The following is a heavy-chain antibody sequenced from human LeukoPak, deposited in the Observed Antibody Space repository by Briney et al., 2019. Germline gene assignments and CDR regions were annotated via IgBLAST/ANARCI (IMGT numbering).Heavy chain of an antibody. Sequence: WASVKVSCKASGGTFSSYAISWVRQAPGQGLEWMGGIIPIFGTANYAQKFQGRVTITADESTSTAYMELSSLRSEDTAVYYCARDAASRVPWSGYPRYYYYGMDVWGQGTTVTVSS. V-gene: IGHV1-69*13. CDR3: ARDAASRVPWSGYPRYYYYGMDV. CDR2: IIPIFGTA. D-gene: IGHD3-3*01. J-gene: IGHJ6*02. CDR1: GGTFSSYA.